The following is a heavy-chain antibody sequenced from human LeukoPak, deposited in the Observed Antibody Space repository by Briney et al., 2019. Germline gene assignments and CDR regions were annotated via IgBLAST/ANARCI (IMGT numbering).Heavy chain of an antibody. CDR2: FIPIFGTA. CDR3: ARDYYYDSSGYYRSYYYYGMDV. Sequence: ASVKVSCKASGGTFSSYAISWVRQAPGQGLEWMGGFIPIFGTANYAQKFQCRVTITADESTSTAYMELSSLRSEDTAVYYCARDYYYDSSGYYRSYYYYGMDVWGQGTTVTVSS. J-gene: IGHJ6*02. V-gene: IGHV1-69*13. D-gene: IGHD3-22*01. CDR1: GGTFSSYA.